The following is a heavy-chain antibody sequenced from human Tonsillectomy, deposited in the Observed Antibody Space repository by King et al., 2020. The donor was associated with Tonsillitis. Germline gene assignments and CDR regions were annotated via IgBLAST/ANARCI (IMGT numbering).Heavy chain of an antibody. J-gene: IGHJ3*02. D-gene: IGHD3-22*01. V-gene: IGHV3-23*04. CDR2: ISGSGGST. Sequence: VQLVESGGGLVQPGGSLRLSCAASGFTFSTYAMNWVRQAPGKGLEWVSVISGSGGSTYYADPVKGRFAISRENPKNTLYLQMNSLRADDTAVYYCAKSYHDSRGYYLDEDAFDIWGQGTMVIVSS. CDR1: GFTFSTYA. CDR3: AKSYHDSRGYYLDEDAFDI.